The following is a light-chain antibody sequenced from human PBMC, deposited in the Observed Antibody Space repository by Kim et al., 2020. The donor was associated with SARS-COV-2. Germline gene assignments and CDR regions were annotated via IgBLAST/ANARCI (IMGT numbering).Light chain of an antibody. V-gene: IGLV2-14*03. Sequence: QSITISCTGTSSDVGGYTYVSWYQQHPGKAPKLMIYDVSNRPSGVSNRFSGSKSGNTASLTISGLQAEDEADYYCSSYTSSSTVFGGGTQLTVL. J-gene: IGLJ3*02. CDR3: SSYTSSSTV. CDR1: SSDVGGYTY. CDR2: DVS.